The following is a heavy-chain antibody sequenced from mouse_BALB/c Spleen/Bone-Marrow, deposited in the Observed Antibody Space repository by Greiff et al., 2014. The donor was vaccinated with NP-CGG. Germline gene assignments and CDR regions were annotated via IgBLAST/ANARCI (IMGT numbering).Heavy chain of an antibody. D-gene: IGHD2-2*01. CDR2: INPYNDGT. Sequence: VQLQQSGPELVKPGASVKMSCKASGYTFTSYVMHWVKQKPGQGLEWIGYINPYNDGTKYNEKFKGKATLTSDKSSSTAYMELSSLTSEDFAVYYCTGGVYYVYDEGAMDYWGQGSSVTDSS. CDR1: GYTFTSYV. J-gene: IGHJ4*01. V-gene: IGHV1-14*01. CDR3: TGGVYYVYDEGAMDY.